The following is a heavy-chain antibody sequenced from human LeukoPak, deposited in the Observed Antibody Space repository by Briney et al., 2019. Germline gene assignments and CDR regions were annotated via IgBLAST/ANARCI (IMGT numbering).Heavy chain of an antibody. D-gene: IGHD3-16*01. Sequence: GASVTVSCKASGYTFTGYYMHWVRQAPGQGLEWMGWINPKSGGTNYAQKFQGRVTMTRDTSINTAYMDLSSLRSDDTAVYYCARGRAILAMDYEFDYWGQGTLVTVSS. J-gene: IGHJ4*02. V-gene: IGHV1-2*02. CDR3: ARGRAILAMDYEFDY. CDR1: GYTFTGYY. CDR2: INPKSGGT.